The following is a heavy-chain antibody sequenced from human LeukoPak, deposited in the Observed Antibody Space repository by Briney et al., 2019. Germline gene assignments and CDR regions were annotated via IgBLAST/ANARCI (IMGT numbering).Heavy chain of an antibody. V-gene: IGHV4-59*01. CDR3: ATSSPYYFDY. J-gene: IGHJ4*02. CDR1: GGSISSYY. Sequence: SETLSLTCTVSGGSISSYYWSWIRPPPGKGLEWIGYIYYSGSTNYNPSLKSRVTISVDTSKNQFSLKLSSVTAADTAVYYCATSSPYYFDYWGQGTLVTVSS. CDR2: IYYSGST.